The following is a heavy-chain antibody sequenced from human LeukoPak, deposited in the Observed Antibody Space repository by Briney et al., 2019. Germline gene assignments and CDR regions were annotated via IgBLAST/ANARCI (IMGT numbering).Heavy chain of an antibody. CDR1: GGSITYSHYY. CDR3: ARHAEPYYYDSSGYPRKFGWLDP. CDR2: IYYSGST. V-gene: IGHV4-39*01. Sequence: SETLSLTCSVSGGSITYSHYYWGWVRQPPGKGLEWIGGIYYSGSTYYNPSLKSRVTISVDTSKNQFSLKLSSVTAADTAVYYCARHAEPYYYDSSGYPRKFGWLDPWGQGTLVTVSS. J-gene: IGHJ5*02. D-gene: IGHD3-22*01.